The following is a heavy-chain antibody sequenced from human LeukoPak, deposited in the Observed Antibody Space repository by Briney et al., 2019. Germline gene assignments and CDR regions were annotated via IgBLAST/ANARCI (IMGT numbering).Heavy chain of an antibody. CDR3: ASEAGYSSGWYYFDY. J-gene: IGHJ4*02. Sequence: GASVKVSCKASGYTFTSYYMHWVRQAPGQGLEWMGIINPSGGSTSYAQKFQGRVTMTRDMSTSTVYMELSSLRSEDTAVYYCASEAGYSSGWYYFDYWGQGTLVTVSS. CDR1: GYTFTSYY. V-gene: IGHV1-46*01. CDR2: INPSGGST. D-gene: IGHD6-19*01.